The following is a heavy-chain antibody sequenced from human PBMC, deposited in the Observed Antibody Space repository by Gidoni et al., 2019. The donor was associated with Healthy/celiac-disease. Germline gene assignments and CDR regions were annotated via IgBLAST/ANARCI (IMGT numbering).Heavy chain of an antibody. CDR1: GFTFDDYT. V-gene: IGHV3-43*01. CDR2: ISWDGGST. CDR3: AKVFHYYYYYGMDV. J-gene: IGHJ6*02. Sequence: EVQLVESGGVVVQPGGSLRLSCAASGFTFDDYTMHWFRQAPGKGLEWVSLISWDGGSTYYADSVKGRFTISRDNSKNSLYLQMNSLRTEDTALYYCAKVFHYYYYYGMDVWGQGTTVTVSS.